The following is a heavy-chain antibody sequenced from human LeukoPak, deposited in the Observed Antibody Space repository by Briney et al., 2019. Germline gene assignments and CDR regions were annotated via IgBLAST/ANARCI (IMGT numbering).Heavy chain of an antibody. V-gene: IGHV1-2*02. CDR1: GYTFTGYY. Sequence: ASVKVSCKASGYTFTGYYMHWVRQAPGQGLEWMGWINPNSGGTNYAQKFQGRVTMTRDTSISTAYMELSRLRSDDTAVYYCARSRGVPAETTKNWFDPWGQGTLVTVSS. D-gene: IGHD2-2*01. CDR3: ARSRGVPAETTKNWFDP. J-gene: IGHJ5*02. CDR2: INPNSGGT.